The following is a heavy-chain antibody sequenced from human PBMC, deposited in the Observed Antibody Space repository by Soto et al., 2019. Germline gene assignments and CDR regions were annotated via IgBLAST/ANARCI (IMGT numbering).Heavy chain of an antibody. CDR1: GGSFSGYY. CDR2: INHSGST. J-gene: IGHJ5*02. V-gene: IGHV4-34*01. D-gene: IGHD2-2*01. Sequence: ASETLSLTCAVYGGSFSGYYWSWIRQPPGKGLEWIGEINHSGSTNYNPSLKSRVTISVDTSKNQFSLKLSSVTAADTAVYYCARGYCSSTSCPLTWFDPWGQGTLVTVSS. CDR3: ARGYCSSTSCPLTWFDP.